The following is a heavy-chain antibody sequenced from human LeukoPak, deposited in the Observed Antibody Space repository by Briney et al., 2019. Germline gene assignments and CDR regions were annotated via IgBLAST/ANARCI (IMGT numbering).Heavy chain of an antibody. D-gene: IGHD1-1*01. CDR2: ISSSSSYI. Sequence: PGGSLRLSCAASGFTFSSYSMNWVRQAPGKGLEWVSSISSSSSYIYYADSVKGRFTISRDNAKNSLYLQMNSLRAEDTAVYYCARVRRNWNDCALDYWSERTLVTVSS. CDR3: ARVRRNWNDCALDY. V-gene: IGHV3-21*01. J-gene: IGHJ4*02. CDR1: GFTFSSYS.